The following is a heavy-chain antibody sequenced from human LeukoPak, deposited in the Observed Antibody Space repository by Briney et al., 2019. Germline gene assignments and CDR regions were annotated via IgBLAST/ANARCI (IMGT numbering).Heavy chain of an antibody. CDR1: GFTFSSYG. Sequence: GGSLRLSCTASGFTFSSYGMHWVRQAPGKGLEWVAVISYDGGNKYHADSVKRRFTISRDNSKNTQYLQMNSLRAEDTAVYYCAKDGAVLRYFDCLLSPWGQGTLVTVSS. CDR3: AKDGAVLRYFDCLLSP. CDR2: ISYDGGNK. J-gene: IGHJ5*02. D-gene: IGHD3-9*01. V-gene: IGHV3-30*18.